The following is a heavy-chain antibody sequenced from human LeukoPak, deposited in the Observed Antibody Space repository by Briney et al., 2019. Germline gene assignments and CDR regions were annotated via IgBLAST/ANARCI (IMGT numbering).Heavy chain of an antibody. CDR1: GGSISRYY. CDR2: IYTSGST. Sequence: SETLSLTCTVSGGSISRYYWSWIRQPPGKGLEWIGYIYTSGSTNYNPSLKSRVTISVDTSKNQFSLKLSSVTAADTAVYYCARRLVAGEEDWGQGTLVTVSS. D-gene: IGHD6-19*01. CDR3: ARRLVAGEED. J-gene: IGHJ4*02. V-gene: IGHV4-4*09.